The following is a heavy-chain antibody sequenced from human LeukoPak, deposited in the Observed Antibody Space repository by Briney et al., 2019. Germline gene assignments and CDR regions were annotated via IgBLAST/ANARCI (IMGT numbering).Heavy chain of an antibody. V-gene: IGHV3-53*01. CDR3: ARGGSGWGY. D-gene: IGHD6-19*01. CDR1: GFSFSNYA. J-gene: IGHJ4*02. Sequence: PGGSLRLSCAASGFSFSNYAMTWVRQSPGKGLEWVSVIYSGGSTYYADSVKGRFTISRDNSKNTLYLQMNSLRAEDTAVYYCARGGSGWGYWGQGTLVTVSS. CDR2: IYSGGST.